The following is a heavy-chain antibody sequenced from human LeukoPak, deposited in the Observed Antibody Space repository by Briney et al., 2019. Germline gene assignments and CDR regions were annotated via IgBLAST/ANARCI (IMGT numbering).Heavy chain of an antibody. J-gene: IGHJ4*02. V-gene: IGHV1-18*01. D-gene: IGHD2-8*01. CDR1: DYTFTNYG. Sequence: ASVTVSFKASDYTFTNYGVSWVRQAPGQGLEWMGWISAYNGKTYYAQKFQGRVTVTTDTSTSTACMDLRSLRSDDTAVYYCARTNLDCKNGVCYDYWGQGPPVTVSS. CDR3: ARTNLDCKNGVCYDY. CDR2: ISAYNGKT.